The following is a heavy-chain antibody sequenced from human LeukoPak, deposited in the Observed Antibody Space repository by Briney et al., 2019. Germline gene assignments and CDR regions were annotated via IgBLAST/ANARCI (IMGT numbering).Heavy chain of an antibody. CDR3: ARDLYDSSGYYYLDY. CDR1: GGTFSSYA. D-gene: IGHD3-22*01. Sequence: SVKVSCKASGGTFSSYAISWVRQAPGPGLEWMGGIIPIFGTANYAQKFQGRVTITTDESTSTAYMELSSLRSEDTAVYYCARDLYDSSGYYYLDYWGQGTLVTVSS. CDR2: IIPIFGTA. J-gene: IGHJ4*02. V-gene: IGHV1-69*05.